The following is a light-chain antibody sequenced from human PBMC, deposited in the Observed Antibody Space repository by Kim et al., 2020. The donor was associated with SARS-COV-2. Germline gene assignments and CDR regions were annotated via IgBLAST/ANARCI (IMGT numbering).Light chain of an antibody. CDR3: QTWGTGIHWV. Sequence: QLVLTQSPSASASLGASVKLTCTLSSGHSSYAIAWHQQQPEKGPRYLMKLNSDGSHSKGDGIPDRFSGSSSGAERYLTISSLQSEDEADYYCQTWGTGIHWVFGGGTQLTV. CDR2: LNSDGSH. V-gene: IGLV4-69*01. J-gene: IGLJ3*02. CDR1: SGHSSYA.